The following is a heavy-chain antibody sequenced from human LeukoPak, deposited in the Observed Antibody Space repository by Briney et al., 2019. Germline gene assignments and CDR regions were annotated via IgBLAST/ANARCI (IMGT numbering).Heavy chain of an antibody. CDR2: IYPGDSDT. V-gene: IGHV5-51*01. J-gene: IGHJ6*02. Sequence: WVRQPPGKGLEWIGYIYPGDSDTRYSPSFQGQVTISADKSISTAYLQWSSLKASDTAMYYCARLPLRYFDWSYYYYGMDVWGQGTTVTVSS. D-gene: IGHD3-9*01. CDR3: ARLPLRYFDWSYYYYGMDV.